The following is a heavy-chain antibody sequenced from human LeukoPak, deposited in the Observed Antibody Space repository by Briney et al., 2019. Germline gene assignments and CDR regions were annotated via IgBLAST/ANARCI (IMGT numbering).Heavy chain of an antibody. V-gene: IGHV3-30*04. CDR2: ISYDGSNK. CDR1: GFTFSSYA. D-gene: IGHD2-2*01. CDR3: ARSTVHAFDI. J-gene: IGHJ3*02. Sequence: GRSLGLSCAASGFTFSSYAMHWVRQAPGKGLEWVAVISYDGSNKYYADSVKGRFTISRDNSKNTLYLQMNSLRAEDTAVYYCARSTVHAFDIWGQGTMVTVSS.